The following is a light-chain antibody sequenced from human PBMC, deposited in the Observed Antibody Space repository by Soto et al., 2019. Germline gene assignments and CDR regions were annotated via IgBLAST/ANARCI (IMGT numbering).Light chain of an antibody. V-gene: IGKV3-11*01. CDR2: DAS. CDR3: QQRSNWPPT. CDR1: QSVSSGY. J-gene: IGKJ5*01. Sequence: DIVLTQPPGTLYLSPGERPTLYCRASQSVSSGYLAWYQQRPGQAPRLLIYDASNRATGIPARFSGSGSGTDFTLTISSLEPEDFAVYYCQQRSNWPPTFGQGTRLEIK.